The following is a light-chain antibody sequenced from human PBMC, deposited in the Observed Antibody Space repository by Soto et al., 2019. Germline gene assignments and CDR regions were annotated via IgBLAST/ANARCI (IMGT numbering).Light chain of an antibody. J-gene: IGKJ4*01. CDR1: QSMSTNY. CDR3: HQYDSSPLT. Sequence: EIVLAQSPDTLSLSPGERATLSCRTSQSMSTNYLAWYQQKSGQPPRLLIYGASIRATGIPDRFSGSGSGTDLTLTSSRLEPEDFAVYYCHQYDSSPLTFGGGAKVEIK. CDR2: GAS. V-gene: IGKV3-20*01.